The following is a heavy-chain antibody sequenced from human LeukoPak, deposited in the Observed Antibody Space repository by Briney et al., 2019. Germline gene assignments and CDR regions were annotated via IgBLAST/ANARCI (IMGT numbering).Heavy chain of an antibody. V-gene: IGHV3-48*01. Sequence: PGGSLRLSCAASGFTFSSYSMNWVRQAPGKGLEWVSYISSSSSTIYYADSVKGRFTISRDNAKNSLYLQMNSLRAEDTAVYYCARSGYRGCLDYWGQGTLVTVPS. CDR3: ARSGYRGCLDY. CDR1: GFTFSSYS. D-gene: IGHD6-19*01. J-gene: IGHJ4*02. CDR2: ISSSSSTI.